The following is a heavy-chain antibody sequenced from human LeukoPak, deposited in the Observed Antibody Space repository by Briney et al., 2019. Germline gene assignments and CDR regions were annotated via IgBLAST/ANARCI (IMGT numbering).Heavy chain of an antibody. CDR1: GGSISSGDYY. Sequence: PSETLSLTCTVSGGSISSGDYYWSWIRQPPGKGMEWIGYIYYSGSTYYNPSLKSRVTISVDTSKNQFSLKLSSVTAADTAVYYCASQHIDMQYYFDYWRQGTLVTVSS. CDR3: ASQHIDMQYYFDY. J-gene: IGHJ4*02. V-gene: IGHV4-30-4*01. D-gene: IGHD2-15*01. CDR2: IYYSGST.